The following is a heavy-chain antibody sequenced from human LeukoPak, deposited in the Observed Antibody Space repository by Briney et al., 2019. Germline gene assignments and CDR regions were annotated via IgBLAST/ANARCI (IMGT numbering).Heavy chain of an antibody. CDR3: ARATGSYYGFSDY. J-gene: IGHJ4*02. Sequence: GGSLRLSCAATGFTFSSYSMNWVRQAPGKGLEWVSYISSSSSTIYYADSVKGRFTISRDNAKNSLYLQMNSLRAEDTAVYYCARATGSYYGFSDYWGQGTLVTVSS. D-gene: IGHD1-26*01. CDR1: GFTFSSYS. V-gene: IGHV3-48*04. CDR2: ISSSSSTI.